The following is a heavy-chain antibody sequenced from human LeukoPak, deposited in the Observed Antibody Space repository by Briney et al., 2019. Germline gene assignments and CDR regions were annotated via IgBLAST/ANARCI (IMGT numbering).Heavy chain of an antibody. CDR2: MRDRNKNYAT. V-gene: IGHV3-73*01. D-gene: IGHD3-16*01. Sequence: PGGSLRLSCAASGIGFQGSALHWVRQSSGRGLEWVGCMRDRNKNYATIYGASMRGRFTISRDDSVNTATLQMNSLRTEDTAVYFCIRHVEYVTPDSWGQGTLVTVSS. CDR3: IRHVEYVTPDS. J-gene: IGHJ4*02. CDR1: GIGFQGSA.